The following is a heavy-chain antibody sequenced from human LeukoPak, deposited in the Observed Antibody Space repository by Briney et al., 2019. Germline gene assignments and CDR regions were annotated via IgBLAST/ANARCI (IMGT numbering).Heavy chain of an antibody. D-gene: IGHD2-2*01. CDR3: ERDAVYQLPPPVEYYYYYMDV. CDR1: GYTFTSYG. J-gene: IGHJ6*03. CDR2: ISAYNGNT. V-gene: IGHV1-18*01. Sequence: ASVKVSCKASGYTFTSYGICWVRQAPGQGLEWIGWISAYNGNTNYAQKLLGRVTMTTDTSTSTAYVELRSLRSDDTAVYYCERDAVYQLPPPVEYYYYYMDVWGKGTTVTVSS.